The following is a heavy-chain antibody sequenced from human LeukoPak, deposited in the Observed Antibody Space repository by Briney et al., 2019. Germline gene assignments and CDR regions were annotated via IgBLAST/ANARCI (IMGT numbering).Heavy chain of an antibody. CDR1: GGSIRNYY. Sequence: SETLSLTCSVSGGSIRNYYWSWIRQAAGKGLEWIGHVYTSGSTKSNPSLTSRVTMSVDMSKNQVSLRLISVTAADSAVYYCAREPNYDVVSGFLYYFDPWGQGTLVSVSS. CDR3: AREPNYDVVSGFLYYFDP. J-gene: IGHJ4*02. CDR2: VYTSGST. D-gene: IGHD3-3*01. V-gene: IGHV4-4*07.